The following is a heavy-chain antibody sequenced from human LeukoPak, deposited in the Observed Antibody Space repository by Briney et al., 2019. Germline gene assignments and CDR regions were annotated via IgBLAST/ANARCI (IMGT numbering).Heavy chain of an antibody. CDR2: ISGGGGST. D-gene: IGHD1-26*01. V-gene: IGHV3-23*01. CDR3: AKGGKWDVTPFDY. Sequence: ETLSLTCAVYGGSFSGHYWSWIRQPPGKGLEWVSAISGGGGSTYYADSVKGRFTISRDNSKNTLYLQVNSLRAEDTAVYYCAKGGKWDVTPFDYWGQGTLVTVSS. J-gene: IGHJ4*02. CDR1: GGSFSGHY.